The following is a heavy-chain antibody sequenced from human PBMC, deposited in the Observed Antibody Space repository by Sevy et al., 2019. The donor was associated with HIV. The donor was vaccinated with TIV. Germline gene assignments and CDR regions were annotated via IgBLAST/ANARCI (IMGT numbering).Heavy chain of an antibody. J-gene: IGHJ6*02. D-gene: IGHD3-3*01. V-gene: IGHV1-2*02. Sequence: ASVKVSCKASGYTFSDSGYYVHWVRQAPGQGFEWMGWINPKSGATNYAQKFQGRVTMTRDTSVSTANMELTRLTSDDTAVYYCARESYDFWTGPVDYDYGMDVWGQGTTVTVSS. CDR3: ARESYDFWTGPVDYDYGMDV. CDR2: INPKSGAT. CDR1: GYTFSDSGYY.